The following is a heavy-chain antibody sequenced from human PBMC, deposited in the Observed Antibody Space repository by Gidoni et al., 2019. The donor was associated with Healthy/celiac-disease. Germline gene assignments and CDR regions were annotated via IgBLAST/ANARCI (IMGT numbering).Heavy chain of an antibody. CDR3: ARDSWLRYYFDY. D-gene: IGHD6-19*01. V-gene: IGHV3-33*08. CDR2: IWYDGSNK. Sequence: QVQLVESGGGVVQPGRSLRRSCAASGFTFRGYGMHWVRQAPGKGLGWVAVIWYDGSNKYYADSVKGRFTISRDNSKNTLYLQMNSLRAEDTAVYYCARDSWLRYYFDYWGQGTLVTVSS. J-gene: IGHJ4*02. CDR1: GFTFRGYG.